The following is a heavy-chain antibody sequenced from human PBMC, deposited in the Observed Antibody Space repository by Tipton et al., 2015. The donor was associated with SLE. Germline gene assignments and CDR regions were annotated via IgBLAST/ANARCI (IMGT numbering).Heavy chain of an antibody. CDR1: GGSIISYY. J-gene: IGHJ6*02. CDR3: ARHAEIPVMRYGMDV. D-gene: IGHD2-21*01. Sequence: TLSLTCTVSGGSIISYYWSWIRQPPGKGLEWIGYIHYSGVTYYYPSLKSRVTMSVDTSKNLFSLKLNSVTAADTAVYYCARHAEIPVMRYGMDVWGQGTTVSVSS. V-gene: IGHV4-59*08. CDR2: IHYSGVT.